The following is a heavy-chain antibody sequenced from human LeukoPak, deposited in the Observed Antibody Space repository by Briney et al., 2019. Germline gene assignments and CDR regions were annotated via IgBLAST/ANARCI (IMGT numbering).Heavy chain of an antibody. D-gene: IGHD3-22*01. J-gene: IGHJ3*02. V-gene: IGHV3-9*01. CDR2: ISWNSGSI. CDR3: AKVSYYDSSGYPLLAFDM. CDR1: EFTFDDYA. Sequence: PGRSLRLSCAAAEFTFDDYAIRWVRQPPGKCLEWVSGISWNSGSIGYADSVKGRFTISRDNANNSLYLQMHSLRAEDTAFYYCAKVSYYDSSGYPLLAFDMWGQGTMVTVSS.